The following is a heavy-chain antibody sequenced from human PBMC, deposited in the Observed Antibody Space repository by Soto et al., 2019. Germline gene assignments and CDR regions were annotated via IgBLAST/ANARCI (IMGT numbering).Heavy chain of an antibody. CDR3: ARDRYSYDSRAYQGVDWYFDL. V-gene: IGHV3-33*01. CDR1: GFTFNNYG. Sequence: GGSLRLSCAASGFTFNNYGMHWVRQAPGKXLEWVAVIWYDGSHESYADSVKGRFTISRDNSKNTLYLQMNSLRAEDTAVYYCARDRYSYDSRAYQGVDWYFDLWGRGTLVTVSS. CDR2: IWYDGSHE. D-gene: IGHD3-22*01. J-gene: IGHJ2*01.